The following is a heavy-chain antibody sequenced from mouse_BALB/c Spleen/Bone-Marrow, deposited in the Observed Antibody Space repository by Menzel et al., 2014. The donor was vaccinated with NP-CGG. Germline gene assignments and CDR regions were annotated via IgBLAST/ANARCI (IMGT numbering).Heavy chain of an antibody. J-gene: IGHJ2*01. CDR1: GFNIKDTY. CDR2: IDPANGNT. Sequence: LQQPGAELVKPGASVKLSCTASGFNIKDTYMHWVKQRPEQGLEWIGRIDPANGNTKYDPKFQGKATITADTSSNTAYLQLSSLTSEDTAVYYCARGYYDYDLDYWGQGTTLTVSS. D-gene: IGHD2-4*01. V-gene: IGHV14-3*02. CDR3: ARGYYDYDLDY.